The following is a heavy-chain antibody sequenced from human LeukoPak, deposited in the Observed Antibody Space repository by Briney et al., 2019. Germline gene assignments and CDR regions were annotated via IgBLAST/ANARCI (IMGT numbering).Heavy chain of an antibody. V-gene: IGHV1-58*02. CDR3: VADSRYCDGDYYDY. CDR2: IVVGSGNT. D-gene: IGHD2-21*01. CDR1: GFTFTRSA. Sequence: SVKVSCKASGFTFTRSAIQWVRQARGQRLEWIGWIVVGSGNTNYAQKFQERVTITRDMSTSTAYMELSSLRSEDTAVYYCVADSRYCDGDYYDYWGQGTLVTVSS. J-gene: IGHJ4*02.